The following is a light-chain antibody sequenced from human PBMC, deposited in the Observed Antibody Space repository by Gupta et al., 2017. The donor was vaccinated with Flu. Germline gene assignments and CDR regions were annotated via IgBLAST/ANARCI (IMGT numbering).Light chain of an antibody. Sequence: QSALTQPASVSGSPGQSITISCTGTSSDAGGYNFVSWYQQHPGKAPKLMISEVSNRPSGISNRFSGSKSGNTASLTISGLQADDEADYYCSSYTSSITLVFGTGTKVTVL. CDR2: EVS. CDR1: SSDAGGYNF. J-gene: IGLJ1*01. V-gene: IGLV2-14*01. CDR3: SSYTSSITLV.